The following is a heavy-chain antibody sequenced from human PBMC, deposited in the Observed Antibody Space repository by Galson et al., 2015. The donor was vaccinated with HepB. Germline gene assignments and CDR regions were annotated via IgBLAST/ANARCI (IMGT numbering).Heavy chain of an antibody. CDR1: GASISSSTYY. Sequence: ETLSLTCTVSGASISSSTYYWGWIRQSPGKGLEWIGSIYYSGTTYYNPSLRSRVTISIDTSKNHFSLKLKSVTATDTAVYYCARHGDSPSLVVPAAAFRYWGPGTPVIVSS. V-gene: IGHV4-39*01. CDR2: IYYSGTT. D-gene: IGHD2-2*01. CDR3: ARHGDSPSLVVPAAAFRY. J-gene: IGHJ4*02.